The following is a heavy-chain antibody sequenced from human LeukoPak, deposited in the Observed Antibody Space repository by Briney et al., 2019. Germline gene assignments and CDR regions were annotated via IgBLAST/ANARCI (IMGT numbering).Heavy chain of an antibody. CDR2: ICGSGGST. CDR3: AKGQNYGSYYDILTGYQPYYFDY. V-gene: IGHV3-23*01. D-gene: IGHD3-9*01. CDR1: GFTFSSYA. J-gene: IGHJ4*02. Sequence: GGSLRLSCAASGFTFSSYAMSWIRQAPGKGLEWISAICGSGGSTYYADSVKGRFTTSRDNSKNTLYLQMNSLRAEDTAVYYCAKGQNYGSYYDILTGYQPYYFDYWGQGTLVTVST.